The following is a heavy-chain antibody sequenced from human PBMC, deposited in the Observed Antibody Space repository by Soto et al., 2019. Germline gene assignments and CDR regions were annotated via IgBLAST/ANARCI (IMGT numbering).Heavy chain of an antibody. CDR2: IIPIFGTA. Sequence: QVQLVQSGAEVKKPGSSVKVSCKASGGTFSSYAISWVRQAPGQGLEWMGGIIPIFGTANYAQKFQGRVTITADESTSTAYMELSSLRSEDTAVYYCARGQEIAMAGSYWYFDLWGRGTLVTVSS. CDR1: GGTFSSYA. J-gene: IGHJ2*01. V-gene: IGHV1-69*12. D-gene: IGHD6-19*01. CDR3: ARGQEIAMAGSYWYFDL.